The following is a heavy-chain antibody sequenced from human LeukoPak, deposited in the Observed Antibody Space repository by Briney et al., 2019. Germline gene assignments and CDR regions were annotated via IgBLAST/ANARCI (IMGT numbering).Heavy chain of an antibody. Sequence: ESGPTQVNPTQTLTLTCTFSGFSLTTSGVGVGWIRQPPGKALEWLALIYWNDEKRYSASLKSRLTITKDTSKNQVVLTMTNMDPVDTATYYCEHRPAIRYFDYWGQGTLVTVSS. CDR1: GFSLTTSGVG. J-gene: IGHJ4*02. D-gene: IGHD3-9*01. V-gene: IGHV2-5*01. CDR2: IYWNDEK. CDR3: EHRPAIRYFDY.